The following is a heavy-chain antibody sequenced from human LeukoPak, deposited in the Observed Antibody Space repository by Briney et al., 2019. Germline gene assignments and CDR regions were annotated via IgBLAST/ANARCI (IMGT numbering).Heavy chain of an antibody. Sequence: ASVKVSCKASGGTFSSYAISWVRQAPGQGLDWMGGIIPIFGTANYAQKFQGRVTITTDESTSTAYMELSSLRSEDTAVYYCARAIVPAATYYYYYYMDVWGKGTTVTVSS. V-gene: IGHV1-69*05. CDR1: GGTFSSYA. D-gene: IGHD2-2*01. CDR2: IIPIFGTA. J-gene: IGHJ6*03. CDR3: ARAIVPAATYYYYYYMDV.